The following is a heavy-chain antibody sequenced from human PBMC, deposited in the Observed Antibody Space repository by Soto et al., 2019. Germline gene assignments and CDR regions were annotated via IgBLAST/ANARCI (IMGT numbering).Heavy chain of an antibody. Sequence: QVQLVQSGAEVKKPGASVKVSCKASGYTFTSYGISWVRQAPGQGLEWMGWISAYNGNTNYAQKLQGRVTMTTDTSTTTSYMELRSLRSDDTAVYYCVFIVLVPAAMRSHTLFDPWGQGTLVTVSS. CDR1: GYTFTSYG. J-gene: IGHJ5*02. CDR3: VFIVLVPAAMRSHTLFDP. D-gene: IGHD2-2*01. V-gene: IGHV1-18*01. CDR2: ISAYNGNT.